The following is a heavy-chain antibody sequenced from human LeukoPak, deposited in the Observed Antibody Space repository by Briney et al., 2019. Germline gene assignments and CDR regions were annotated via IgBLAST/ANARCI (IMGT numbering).Heavy chain of an antibody. CDR3: AMDYGGNSDNY. CDR1: GFTFSNYW. CDR2: IKPDGSEK. V-gene: IGHV3-7*04. Sequence: PGGSLRLSCAASGFTFSNYWMSWVRQAPGKGLEWVANIKPDGSEKYYVDSVKGRFTISRDNAKNSLYLQMNSLRAEDTAVYYCAMDYGGNSDNYWGQGTLVTVSS. D-gene: IGHD4-23*01. J-gene: IGHJ4*02.